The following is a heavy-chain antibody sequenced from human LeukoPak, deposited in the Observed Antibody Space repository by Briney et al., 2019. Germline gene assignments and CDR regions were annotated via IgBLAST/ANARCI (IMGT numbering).Heavy chain of an antibody. D-gene: IGHD3-22*01. J-gene: IGHJ4*02. CDR2: ISSSGSTI. CDR3: ARDKNYYDSSGYSV. CDR1: GFTFSSYA. V-gene: IGHV3-48*04. Sequence: PGGSLRLSCAASGFTFSSYAMSWVRQAPGKGLEWVSYISSSGSTIYYADSVKGRFTISRDNAKNSLYLQMNSLRAEDTAVYYCARDKNYYDSSGYSVWGQGTLVTVSS.